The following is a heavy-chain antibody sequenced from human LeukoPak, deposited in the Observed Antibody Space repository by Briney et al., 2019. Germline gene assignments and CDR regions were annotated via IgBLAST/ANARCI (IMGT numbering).Heavy chain of an antibody. V-gene: IGHV3-48*01. D-gene: IGHD2-2*01. CDR1: GFTFSNS. CDR3: AKGYCSSTSCLKTD. Sequence: GSLRLSCAASGFTFSNSMNWVRQAPGKGLEWISYISSSSSTIYYADSVKGRFTISRDNAKNSLYLQLNSLRVEDTAVYYCAKGYCSSTSCLKTDWGQGTLVTVSS. J-gene: IGHJ4*02. CDR2: ISSSSSTI.